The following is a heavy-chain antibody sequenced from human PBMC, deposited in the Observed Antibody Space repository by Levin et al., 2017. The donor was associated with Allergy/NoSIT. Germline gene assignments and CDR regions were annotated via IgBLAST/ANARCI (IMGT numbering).Heavy chain of an antibody. CDR3: ARELWLVPSRERWFDP. CDR2: ISAYNGNT. Sequence: ASVKVSCKASGYTFTSYGISWVRQAPGQGLEWMGRISAYNGNTNYAQKLQGRVTMTTDTSTSTAYMELRSLRSDETAVYYGARELWLVPSRERWFDPWGQGTLVTVSS. D-gene: IGHD6-19*01. V-gene: IGHV1-18*01. CDR1: GYTFTSYG. J-gene: IGHJ5*02.